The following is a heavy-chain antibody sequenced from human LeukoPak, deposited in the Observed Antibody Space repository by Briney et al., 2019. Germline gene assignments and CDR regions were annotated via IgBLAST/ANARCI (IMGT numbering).Heavy chain of an antibody. CDR3: ARDGCSGGSCYYYYYGMDV. CDR2: MNPNSGNT. CDR1: GYTFTSYD. J-gene: IGHJ6*02. D-gene: IGHD2-15*01. Sequence: GASVKVSCKASGYTFTSYDINWVRQATGQGLEWMGWMNPNSGNTGYAQKFQGRVTMTTDTSTSTAYMELRSLRSDDTAVYYCARDGCSGGSCYYYYYGMDVWGQGTTVTVSS. V-gene: IGHV1-8*01.